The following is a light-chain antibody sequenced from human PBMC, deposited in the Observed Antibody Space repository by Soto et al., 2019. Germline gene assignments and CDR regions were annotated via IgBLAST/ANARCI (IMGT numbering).Light chain of an antibody. J-gene: IGKJ3*01. CDR2: DAS. CDR1: HDITSY. V-gene: IGKV1-33*01. Sequence: IQMTQSPSSLSASVGDRVTITCQASHDITSYLNWYQHKPGKAPKLLIYDASILAAGVPSRFSGSGSGPDFTFTIRSLQPEDVATYYCQKCDSLPIFGPGTTVDFK. CDR3: QKCDSLPI.